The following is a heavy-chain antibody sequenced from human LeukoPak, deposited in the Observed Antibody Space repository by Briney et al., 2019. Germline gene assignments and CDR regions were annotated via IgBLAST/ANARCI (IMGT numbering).Heavy chain of an antibody. D-gene: IGHD5-12*01. V-gene: IGHV3-48*03. CDR3: ARVNGGYVGYYFDY. J-gene: IGHJ4*02. CDR1: GFTFSSYE. Sequence: GGSLRLSCAASGFTFSSYEMNWVRQAPGKGLEWVSYISSSGSTIYYADSVKGRFTISRDNAKNSLYLQMNSLRAEDTACYYCARVNGGYVGYYFDYWGQGTLVTVSS. CDR2: ISSSGSTI.